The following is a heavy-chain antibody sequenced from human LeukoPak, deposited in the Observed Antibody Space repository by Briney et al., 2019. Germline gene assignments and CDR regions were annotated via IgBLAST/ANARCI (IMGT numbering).Heavy chain of an antibody. CDR1: GFTFSSYS. D-gene: IGHD2-15*01. CDR2: ISSSSSYI. CDR3: ARGSGPRDGYCSGGSCYRHRRLFDY. Sequence: GSLRLSCAASGFTFSSYSMNWVRQAPGKGLEWVSSISSSSSYIYYADSVKGRFTISRDNAKNSLYLQMNSLRAEDTAVYYCARGSGPRDGYCSGGSCYRHRRLFDYWGQGTLVTVSS. J-gene: IGHJ4*02. V-gene: IGHV3-21*01.